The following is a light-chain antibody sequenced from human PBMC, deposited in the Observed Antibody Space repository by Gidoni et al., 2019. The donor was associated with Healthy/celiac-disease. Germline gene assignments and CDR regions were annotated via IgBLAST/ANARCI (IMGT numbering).Light chain of an antibody. CDR3: QQSYSTPQYT. CDR2: AAS. V-gene: IGKV1-39*01. CDR1: QSISSY. Sequence: DIQMTQSPSSLSASVGDRVTITCRASQSISSYLNWYQQKPGKAPKLLIYAASSLQSGVPSRFSCNGSGTDFTLTISSLQPEDFATYYCQQSYSTPQYTFGQGTKLEIK. J-gene: IGKJ2*01.